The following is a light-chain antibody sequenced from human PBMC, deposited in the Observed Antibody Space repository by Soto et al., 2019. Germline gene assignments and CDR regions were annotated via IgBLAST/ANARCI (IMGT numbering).Light chain of an antibody. CDR1: QSVSSY. V-gene: IGKV3-11*01. J-gene: IGKJ4*01. CDR3: QQYNTWPLT. Sequence: DIVLTQSPATLSLSPGDRATISCRASQSVSSYLAWYQQKPGQAPRLLIYAASLMHTGIPSRFSGSGSGTDFTLTISSLQPEDSATYYCQQYNTWPLTFGGGTKVEIK. CDR2: AAS.